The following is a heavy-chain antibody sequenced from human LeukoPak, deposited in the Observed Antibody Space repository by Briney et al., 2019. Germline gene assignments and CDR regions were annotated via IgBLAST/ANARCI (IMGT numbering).Heavy chain of an antibody. D-gene: IGHD6-19*01. Sequence: ASVKVSCKASGYTFTSYAMHWVRQAPGQRLEWMGWINAGNGNTKYSQKFQGRVTITRDTSASTAYMELSSLRSDDTAVYYCATSKEWLVPNFFDYRGQGTLVTVSS. CDR3: ATSKEWLVPNFFDY. CDR1: GYTFTSYA. V-gene: IGHV1-3*01. J-gene: IGHJ4*02. CDR2: INAGNGNT.